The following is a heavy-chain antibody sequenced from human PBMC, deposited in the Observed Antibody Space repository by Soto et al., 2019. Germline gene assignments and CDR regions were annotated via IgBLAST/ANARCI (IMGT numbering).Heavy chain of an antibody. D-gene: IGHD1-26*01. V-gene: IGHV1-69*12. CDR3: ARDVGRKIYSGSHFDY. CDR2: IIPIFGTA. CDR1: GGTFSSYA. J-gene: IGHJ4*02. Sequence: QVQLVQSGAAVKKPGSSVKVSCKASGGTFSSYAISWVRQAPGQGLEWMGGIIPIFGTANYAQKFQGRVTITADESTSTAYMELSSLRSEDTAVYYCARDVGRKIYSGSHFDYWGQGTLVTVSS.